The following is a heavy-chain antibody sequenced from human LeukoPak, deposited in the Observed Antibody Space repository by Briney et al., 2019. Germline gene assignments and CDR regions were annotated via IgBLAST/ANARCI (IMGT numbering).Heavy chain of an antibody. CDR3: ARSSSSFVSPLDY. CDR2: IYTSGST. V-gene: IGHV4-39*07. CDR1: GGSITTSSYY. Sequence: SETLSLTCSVSGGSITTSSYYWAWIRQTPEKGLEWIGRIYTSGSTNYNPSLKSRVTISVDTSKNQFSLKLSSVTAADTAVYYCARSSSSFVSPLDYWGQGTLVTVSS. D-gene: IGHD6-6*01. J-gene: IGHJ4*02.